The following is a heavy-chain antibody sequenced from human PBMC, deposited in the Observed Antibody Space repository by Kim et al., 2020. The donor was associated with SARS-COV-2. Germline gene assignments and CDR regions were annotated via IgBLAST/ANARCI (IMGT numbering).Heavy chain of an antibody. V-gene: IGHV1-3*01. J-gene: IGHJ6*02. CDR3: ARDGSSSWQRYYYYGMDV. Sequence: ASVKVSCKSSGYTFTSYAMHWVRQAPGQRLEWMGWINAGNGNTKYSQKFQGRVTITRDTSASTAYMELSSLRSEDTAVYYCARDGSSSWQRYYYYGMDVWGQGTTVTVSS. CDR1: GYTFTSYA. D-gene: IGHD6-13*01. CDR2: INAGNGNT.